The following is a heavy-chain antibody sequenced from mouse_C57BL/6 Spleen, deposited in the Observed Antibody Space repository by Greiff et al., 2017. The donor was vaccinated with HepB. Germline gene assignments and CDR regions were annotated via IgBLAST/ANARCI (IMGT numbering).Heavy chain of an antibody. Sequence: QVHVKQSGAELVRPGSSVKLSCKASGYTFTSYWMDWVKQRPGQGLEWIGNIYPSDSETHYNQKFKDKATLTVDKSSSTAYMQLSSLTSEDSAVYYCACTVVAPMDYWGQGTSVTVSS. CDR2: IYPSDSET. V-gene: IGHV1-61*01. CDR1: GYTFTSYW. D-gene: IGHD1-1*01. J-gene: IGHJ4*01. CDR3: ACTVVAPMDY.